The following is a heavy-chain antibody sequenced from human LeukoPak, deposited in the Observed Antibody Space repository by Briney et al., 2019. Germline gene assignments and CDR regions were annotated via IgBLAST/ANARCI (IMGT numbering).Heavy chain of an antibody. CDR2: IYTSGST. J-gene: IGHJ5*02. Sequence: SETLSLTCTVSGGSISSGSYYWSWIRQPAGKGLEWIGRIYTSGSTNYNPSLKSRVTISVDTSKNQFSLKLSSVTAADTAVYYCAKHSSGWYGPIETWSQGTLVTVSS. CDR3: AKHSSGWYGPIET. CDR1: GGSISSGSYY. D-gene: IGHD6-13*01. V-gene: IGHV4-61*02.